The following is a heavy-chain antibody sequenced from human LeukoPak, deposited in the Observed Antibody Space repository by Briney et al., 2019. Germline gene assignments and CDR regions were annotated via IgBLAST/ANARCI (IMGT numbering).Heavy chain of an antibody. J-gene: IGHJ4*02. D-gene: IGHD3-3*01. CDR2: ISYDGSNK. CDR1: GFTFSSYA. Sequence: GGSLRLSCAASGFTFSSYAMHWVRQAPGKGPEWVAVISYDGSNKYYADSVKGRFTTSRDNSKNTLYLQMNSLRAEDTAVYYCAREYSDFWSGYATPGYWGQATLVTASS. CDR3: AREYSDFWSGYATPGY. V-gene: IGHV3-30-3*01.